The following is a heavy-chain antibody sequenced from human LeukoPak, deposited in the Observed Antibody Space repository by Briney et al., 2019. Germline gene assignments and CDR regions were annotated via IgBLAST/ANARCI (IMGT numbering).Heavy chain of an antibody. Sequence: SQTLSLTCAISGDSVSSNSAAWNWIRQSPSRGLEWLGRTCYRSKWYNDYAVSVKSRITINPDTSKNQFSLQLNSVTPEDTAVYYCASQNYGSGSYYSGGEAFDIWGQGTMVTVSS. J-gene: IGHJ3*02. CDR2: TCYRSKWYN. V-gene: IGHV6-1*01. CDR1: GDSVSSNSAA. D-gene: IGHD3-10*01. CDR3: ASQNYGSGSYYSGGEAFDI.